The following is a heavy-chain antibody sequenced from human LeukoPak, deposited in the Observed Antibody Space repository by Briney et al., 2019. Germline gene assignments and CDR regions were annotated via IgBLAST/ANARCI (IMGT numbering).Heavy chain of an antibody. CDR2: ISSTSSTI. D-gene: IGHD2-8*01. V-gene: IGHV3-48*04. CDR1: GFTFSSYG. CDR3: ASQRQWDWFDP. Sequence: GGSLRLSCAASGFTFSSYGMHWVRQAPGKGLEWVSYISSTSSTIDYADSVKGRFIISRDNAKNSLFLQMNSLRVDDTAVYYCASQRQWDWFDPWGQGTLVTVSS. J-gene: IGHJ5*02.